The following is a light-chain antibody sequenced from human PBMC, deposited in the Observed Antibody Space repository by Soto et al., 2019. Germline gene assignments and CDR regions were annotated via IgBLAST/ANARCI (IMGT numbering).Light chain of an antibody. CDR2: AAS. V-gene: IGKV1-39*01. CDR1: RSVSTS. J-gene: IGKJ1*01. Sequence: DIQMTQSPSFLAASVGDRVTITCRASRSVSTSLNWYQQKPGKAPKVLIFAASNLQRGAPSRFSGSGFETDFTLTITSLQPEDFATYYCQQSYSTRWTFGQGTKVDIK. CDR3: QQSYSTRWT.